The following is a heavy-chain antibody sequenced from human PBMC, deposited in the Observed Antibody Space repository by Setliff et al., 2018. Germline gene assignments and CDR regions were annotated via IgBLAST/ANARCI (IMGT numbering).Heavy chain of an antibody. CDR1: GFTFSSYA. CDR2: ISGSGRTT. J-gene: IGHJ5*02. CDR3: ARDPNGDYVGAFDP. Sequence: LRLSCSASGFTFSSYAMTWVRQAPGKGLEWVSSISGSGRTTYYAASVKGRLTISRDNSRNTLFLQMNSLRADDTASYYCARDPNGDYVGAFDPWGQGILVTVSS. D-gene: IGHD4-17*01. V-gene: IGHV3-23*01.